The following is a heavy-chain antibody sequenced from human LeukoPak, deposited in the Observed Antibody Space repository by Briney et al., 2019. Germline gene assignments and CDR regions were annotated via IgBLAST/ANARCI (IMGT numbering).Heavy chain of an antibody. CDR2: IYYSGST. V-gene: IGHV4-39*01. CDR3: ARRDSIYSFDS. J-gene: IGHJ4*02. Sequence: PSETLSLTCTVSGGSLSSSIYYWGGIRHPPGKGLEWIGSIYYSGSTYYNPSLKSRVTISVDTSKNQFSLKLSSVTAADTAVFYCARRDSIYSFDSSGQGTLVTVSS. CDR1: GGSLSSSIYY. D-gene: IGHD4-11*01.